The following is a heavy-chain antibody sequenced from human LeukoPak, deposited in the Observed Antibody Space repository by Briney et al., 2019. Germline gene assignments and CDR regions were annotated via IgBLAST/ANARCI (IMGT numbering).Heavy chain of an antibody. CDR1: GYSISSGYY. CDR3: ARDRDDYVWGSYRYPNWFDP. Sequence: SETLSLTCTVSGYSISSGYYWGWIRQPPGKGLEWIGSIYHSGSTYYNPSLKSRVTISVDTSKNQFSLKLSSVTAADTAVYYCARDRDDYVWGSYRYPNWFDPWGQGTLVTVSS. J-gene: IGHJ5*02. V-gene: IGHV4-38-2*02. CDR2: IYHSGST. D-gene: IGHD3-16*02.